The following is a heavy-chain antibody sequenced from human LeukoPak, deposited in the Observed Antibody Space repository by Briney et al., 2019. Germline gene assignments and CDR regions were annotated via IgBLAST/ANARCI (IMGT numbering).Heavy chain of an antibody. CDR3: ARDPSTLTIRDNY. CDR2: IGASGTNT. J-gene: IGHJ4*02. V-gene: IGHV3-23*01. D-gene: IGHD5-24*01. CDR1: GFTFSSYG. Sequence: GGSLRLSCAASGFTFSSYGMSWVRQAPGKGLEWVSSIGASGTNTHYADFVKGRFTISRDNSKNMVYLEMNSLRAEDTAIYHCARDPSTLTIRDNYWGRGTLVTVSS.